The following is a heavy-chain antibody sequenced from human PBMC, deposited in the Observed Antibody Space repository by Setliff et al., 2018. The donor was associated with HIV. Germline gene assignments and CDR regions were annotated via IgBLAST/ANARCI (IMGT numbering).Heavy chain of an antibody. CDR3: ARITRYSGYTGFFDY. D-gene: IGHD5-12*01. J-gene: IGHJ4*02. V-gene: IGHV2-26*01. CDR1: GFSLNEAEMG. CDR2: IFSNDEK. Sequence: SGPTLVNPTETVTLTCTVSGFSLNEAEMGVTWIRQPPGKALEWLAHIFSNDEKSYSSSLKSRLTISRDTSKNQVVLTPTNMDPVDTATYYCARITRYSGYTGFFDYWGQGTLVTVSS.